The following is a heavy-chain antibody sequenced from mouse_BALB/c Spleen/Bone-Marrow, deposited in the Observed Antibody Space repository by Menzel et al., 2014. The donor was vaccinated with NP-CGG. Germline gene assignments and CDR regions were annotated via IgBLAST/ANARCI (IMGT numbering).Heavy chain of an antibody. CDR3: ARDSFLITRALDY. V-gene: IGHV2-6-7*01. CDR2: IWGDGST. D-gene: IGHD2-4*01. J-gene: IGHJ4*01. CDR1: GFSLNGYG. Sequence: QVQLQQSGPGLVSPSQRLSIPCTVSGFSLNGYGVSWVRQPPGKGLEWLGMIWGDGSTDYNSALKSRLSISKDNSKSQVFLKMNSLQTDDAARYYCARDSFLITRALDYWGQGTSVTVSS.